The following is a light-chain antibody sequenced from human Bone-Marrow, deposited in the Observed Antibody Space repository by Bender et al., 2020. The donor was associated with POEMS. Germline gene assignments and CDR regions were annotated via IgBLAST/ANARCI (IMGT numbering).Light chain of an antibody. Sequence: SYEVTQPPSVSVSPGQTASITCSGDDLGDKYVAWYQQKPGQSPVLVIYQDTKWPSGIPERFSGSDSGNTATLTISGTQAMDESDYYCQAWDTYSVIFGGGTKLTVL. CDR3: QAWDTYSVI. V-gene: IGLV3-1*01. CDR2: QDT. J-gene: IGLJ2*01. CDR1: DLGDKY.